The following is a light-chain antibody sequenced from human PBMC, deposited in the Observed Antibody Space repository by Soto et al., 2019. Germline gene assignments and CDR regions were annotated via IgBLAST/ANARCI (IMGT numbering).Light chain of an antibody. CDR1: QTISSW. CDR2: AAS. V-gene: IGKV1-39*01. CDR3: QQSYNTLA. J-gene: IGKJ3*01. Sequence: DVQMTQSPSTLSGAVGDRVTSTCRASQTISSWLAWYQQKPGKAPKLLIFAASSLQSGVPSRFSGSGSGTEFTLAISSLQTEDFATYYCQQSYNTLAFGPGTKVDIK.